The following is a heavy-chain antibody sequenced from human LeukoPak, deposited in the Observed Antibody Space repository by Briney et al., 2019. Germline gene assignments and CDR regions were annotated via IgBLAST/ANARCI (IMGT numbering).Heavy chain of an antibody. D-gene: IGHD6-6*01. CDR1: GFTFSSYW. CDR2: IKQDGSEK. Sequence: GGSLRLSCAVSGFTFSSYWMSWVRQAPGKGLEWVANIKQDGSEKYYVDSVKGRFTISRDNAKNSLYLQMNSLRAEDTAVYYCARDSSSSNFDYWGPGTLVTVSS. CDR3: ARDSSSSNFDY. V-gene: IGHV3-7*01. J-gene: IGHJ4*02.